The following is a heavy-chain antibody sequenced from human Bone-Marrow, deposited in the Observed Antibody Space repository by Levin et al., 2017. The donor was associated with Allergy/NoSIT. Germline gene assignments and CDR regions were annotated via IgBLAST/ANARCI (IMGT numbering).Heavy chain of an antibody. D-gene: IGHD4-23*01. CDR1: GFTFSDYY. V-gene: IGHV3-11*01. CDR2: ISISGSTI. J-gene: IGHJ5*02. CDR3: AREGRYGGTPNWFDP. Sequence: GGSLRLSCAASGFTFSDYYMSWIRQAPGKGLEWVAYISISGSTIYYAYAVTGRFTISRDNAKNSLYLQMNSMRAEDTAVYYCAREGRYGGTPNWFDPWGQGTLVTVSS.